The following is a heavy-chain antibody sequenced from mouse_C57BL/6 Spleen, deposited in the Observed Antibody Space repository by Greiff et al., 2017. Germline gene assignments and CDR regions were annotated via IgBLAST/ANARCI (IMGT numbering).Heavy chain of an antibody. V-gene: IGHV1-19*01. Sequence: EVQLQQSGPVLVKPGASVKMSCKASGYTFTDYYMNWVKQSHGKSLEWIGVINPYNGGTSYNQKFKGKATLTVDKSSSTAYMELNSLTSEDAAVYYCAREGASDYGSSSDYWGQGTTLTVSS. CDR2: INPYNGGT. CDR1: GYTFTDYY. J-gene: IGHJ2*01. D-gene: IGHD1-1*01. CDR3: AREGASDYGSSSDY.